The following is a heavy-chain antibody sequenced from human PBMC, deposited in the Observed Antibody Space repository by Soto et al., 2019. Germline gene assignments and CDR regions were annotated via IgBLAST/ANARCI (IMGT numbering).Heavy chain of an antibody. D-gene: IGHD2-2*02. Sequence: QVQLVQSGAEVKKPGSSVKVFCKASGGTFSSYAISWVRQAPGQGLEWMGGIIPIFGTANYAQKFQGRVTITADKSTSTAYMELSSLRSEDTAVYYCASMLGYCSSTSCYNGYYGMDVWGQGTTVTVSS. CDR3: ASMLGYCSSTSCYNGYYGMDV. V-gene: IGHV1-69*06. J-gene: IGHJ6*02. CDR1: GGTFSSYA. CDR2: IIPIFGTA.